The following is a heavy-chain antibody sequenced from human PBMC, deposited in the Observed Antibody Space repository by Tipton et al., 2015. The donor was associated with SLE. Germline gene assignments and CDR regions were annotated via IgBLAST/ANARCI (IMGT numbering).Heavy chain of an antibody. V-gene: IGHV4-39*01. J-gene: IGHJ4*02. CDR3: ARQQLEGLD. D-gene: IGHD6-13*01. Sequence: TLSLTCTVSGGSISSSSYYWGWIRQPPGKGLEWIGSIYYSGSTYYNPSLKSRVTISVDTSKNQFSLKLSSVTAADTAVYYCARQQLEGLDWGQGTLVTVSS. CDR1: GGSISSSSYY. CDR2: IYYSGST.